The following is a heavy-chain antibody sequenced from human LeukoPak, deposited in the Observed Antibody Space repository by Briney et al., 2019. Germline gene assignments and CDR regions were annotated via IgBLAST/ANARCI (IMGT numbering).Heavy chain of an antibody. J-gene: IGHJ4*02. CDR1: GGSFSGYY. Sequence: SETLSLTCAVYGGSFSGYYWSWIRQPPGKGLEWIGYIYYSGSTNYNPSLKSRVTISVDTSKNQFSLKLSSVTAADTAVYYCARYPFGGDFDYWGQGTLVTVSS. V-gene: IGHV4-59*01. CDR3: ARYPFGGDFDY. D-gene: IGHD3-16*01. CDR2: IYYSGST.